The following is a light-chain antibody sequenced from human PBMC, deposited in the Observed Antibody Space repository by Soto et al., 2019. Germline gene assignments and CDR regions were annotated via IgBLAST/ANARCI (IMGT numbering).Light chain of an antibody. CDR2: GAS. CDR1: QTVSSS. CDR3: QQYGSSGT. V-gene: IGKV3-20*01. Sequence: DIVLTQSPGTLSLSPGERATLSFRASQTVSSSLAWYQQKPGQAPRLLIYGASTRATGIPARFSGSGSGTDFTLTISRLEPEDFAVYYCQQYGSSGTFGQGTKVDIK. J-gene: IGKJ1*01.